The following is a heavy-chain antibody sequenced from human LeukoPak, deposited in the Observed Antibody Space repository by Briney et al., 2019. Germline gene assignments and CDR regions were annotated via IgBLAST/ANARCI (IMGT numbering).Heavy chain of an antibody. J-gene: IGHJ4*02. V-gene: IGHV1-18*04. D-gene: IGHD2-2*01. CDR2: INPNSGDT. Sequence: ASVKVSCKASGYTFTDYYIHWVRQAPGQGLEWMGWINPNSGDTNYAQKLQGRVTMTTDTSTSTAYMELRSLRSDDTAVYYCARATYDIVVVPAADYWGQGTLVTVSS. CDR3: ARATYDIVVVPAADY. CDR1: GYTFTDYY.